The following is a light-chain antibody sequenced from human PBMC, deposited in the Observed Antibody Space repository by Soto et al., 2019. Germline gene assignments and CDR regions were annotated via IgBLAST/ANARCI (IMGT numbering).Light chain of an antibody. J-gene: IGKJ2*01. CDR3: QQYGSSPPYT. Sequence: EVVLTQSPGTLSLSPGERAALSCRASQTVSSNYLAWYQQKPGQAPRLLIYGVFSRATGIPDRFSGSGSGTDFTLTISGLEPEDFAVYYCQQYGSSPPYTFGQGTKVEIK. V-gene: IGKV3-20*01. CDR1: QTVSSNY. CDR2: GVF.